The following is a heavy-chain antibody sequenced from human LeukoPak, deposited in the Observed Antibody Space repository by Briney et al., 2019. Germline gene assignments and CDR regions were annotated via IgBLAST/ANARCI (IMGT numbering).Heavy chain of an antibody. V-gene: IGHV3-48*02. D-gene: IGHD4-23*01. CDR1: GFTFNAYN. CDR3: ARDDGGRGEYFDY. Sequence: PGGSLRLSCAASGFTFNAYNINWVRQAPGKGLEWVSYISGSGTVIDYADSVKGRFTVSRDNAKNSVFLQMSSLRDDDTAVYYCARDDGGRGEYFDYWGQGTLVTVSS. J-gene: IGHJ4*02. CDR2: ISGSGTVI.